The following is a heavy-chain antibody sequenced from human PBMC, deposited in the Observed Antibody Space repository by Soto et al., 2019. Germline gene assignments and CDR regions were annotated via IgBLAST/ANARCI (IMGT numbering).Heavy chain of an antibody. CDR3: ARDHPHSYGIYYFDY. V-gene: IGHV4-59*01. J-gene: IGHJ4*02. CDR1: GGSITNYY. Sequence: QVQLQESGPGLVKPSETLSLTCTVSGGSITNYYWSWIRQPPGKGLEWIGYIYSSGSTNYNPSLKSRVTISADTSKNQVSLKLTSVTAAHTAVSYCARDHPHSYGIYYFDYWGQGTLVTVSS. CDR2: IYSSGST. D-gene: IGHD5-18*01.